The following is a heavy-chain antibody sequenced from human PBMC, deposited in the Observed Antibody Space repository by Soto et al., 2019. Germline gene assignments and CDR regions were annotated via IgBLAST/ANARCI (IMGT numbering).Heavy chain of an antibody. CDR3: AKARIQLWLTLDY. V-gene: IGHV3-30*18. D-gene: IGHD5-18*01. CDR2: ISYDGSNK. CDR1: GFTFSSYG. J-gene: IGHJ4*02. Sequence: PGGSLRLSCAASGFTFSSYGMHWVRQAPGKGLEWVAVISYDGSNKYYADSVKGRFTISRDNSKNTLYLQMNSLRAEDTAVYYCAKARIQLWLTLDYWGQGTLVTVSS.